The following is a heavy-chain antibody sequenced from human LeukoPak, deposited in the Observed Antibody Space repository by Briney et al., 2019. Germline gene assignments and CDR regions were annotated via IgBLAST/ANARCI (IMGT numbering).Heavy chain of an antibody. V-gene: IGHV3-23*01. Sequence: GGSLRLSCVVSGISLSNYAMTWVRQAPGKGLEWVSYISERGGSTTYADSVKGRFTISRDTSLNTLYLQMTSLRAEDTAVYFCARRGIVIRGILVIGYHQEAYHYDYWGQGVLVTVSS. D-gene: IGHD3-10*01. CDR1: GISLSNYA. CDR2: ISERGGST. J-gene: IGHJ4*02. CDR3: ARRGIVIRGILVIGYHQEAYHYDY.